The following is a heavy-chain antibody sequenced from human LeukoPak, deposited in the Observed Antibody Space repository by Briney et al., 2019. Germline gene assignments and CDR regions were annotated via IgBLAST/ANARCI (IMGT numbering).Heavy chain of an antibody. CDR1: GYTFTSYA. Sequence: GASVKVSCKASGYTFTSYAIHWVRQAPGQRLEWMGWINAGNGNTKYSQKFQGRVTITRDTSASTAYMELSSLRSEDTAVYYCARARYYDVWYFDLWGRGTLVTVSS. CDR2: INAGNGNT. CDR3: ARARYYDVWYFDL. V-gene: IGHV1-3*01. J-gene: IGHJ2*01. D-gene: IGHD3-22*01.